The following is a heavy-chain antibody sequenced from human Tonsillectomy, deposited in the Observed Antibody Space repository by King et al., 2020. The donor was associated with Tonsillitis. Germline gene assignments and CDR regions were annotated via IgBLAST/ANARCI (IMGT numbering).Heavy chain of an antibody. CDR1: GFTFSTYS. V-gene: IGHV3-48*01. D-gene: IGHD3-22*01. CDR3: ARGSRYYDSGGYLDY. Sequence: VQLVESGGDLVQPGGSLRLSCAASGFTFSTYSMNWVRQAPGKGLEWVSYISSSSSTIYFAEYLKGRFTISGDNSKNSLYLQMNSLRAEDTAVYYCARGSRYYDSGGYLDYWGQGTLVTVSS. CDR2: ISSSSSTI. J-gene: IGHJ4*02.